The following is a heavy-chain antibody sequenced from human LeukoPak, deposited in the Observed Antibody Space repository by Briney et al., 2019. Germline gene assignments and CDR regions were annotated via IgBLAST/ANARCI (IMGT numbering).Heavy chain of an antibody. V-gene: IGHV4-30-4*01. J-gene: IGHJ4*02. CDR2: IYHSGNT. CDR1: GGSISRGDYY. D-gene: IGHD2-15*01. Sequence: SETLSLTCTVSGGSISRGDYYWTWIRQPPGRGLEWIGYIYHSGNTYYNPSLKSRFSISLDTSRNQFSLRLSSVSAADTAVYYCARKDGSSYYFDNWGQGALVTVSS. CDR3: ARKDGSSYYFDN.